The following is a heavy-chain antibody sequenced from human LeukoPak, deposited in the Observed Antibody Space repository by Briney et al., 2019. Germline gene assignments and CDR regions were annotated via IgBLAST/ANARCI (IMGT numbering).Heavy chain of an antibody. CDR3: ARADNTYTYQSYLFSFYYMDV. CDR2: IKRDGSEK. Sequence: GGSLRLSCAASGFIFSSYWMTWVRQAPGKGLEWVANIKRDGSEKYYVDSVKGRFTISRDNAKNSLYLQMDSLRTEDTALYYCARADNTYTYQSYLFSFYYMDVWGTGTTVTVSS. J-gene: IGHJ6*03. CDR1: GFIFSSYW. V-gene: IGHV3-7*01. D-gene: IGHD1-14*01.